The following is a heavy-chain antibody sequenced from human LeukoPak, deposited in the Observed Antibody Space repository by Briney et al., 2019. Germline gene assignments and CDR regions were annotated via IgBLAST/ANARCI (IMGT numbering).Heavy chain of an antibody. CDR3: ARRTYCGGDCYYEDY. Sequence: GGSLRLSCAASGFTVSDSYMNWVRQAPGKGLEWVANIKQDGSEKYYVDSVKGRFTISRDNAKDSLYLQMNSLRAEDTAVYYCARRTYCGGDCYYEDYWGQGTLVTVSS. CDR1: GFTVSDSY. CDR2: IKQDGSEK. J-gene: IGHJ4*02. V-gene: IGHV3-7*03. D-gene: IGHD2-21*02.